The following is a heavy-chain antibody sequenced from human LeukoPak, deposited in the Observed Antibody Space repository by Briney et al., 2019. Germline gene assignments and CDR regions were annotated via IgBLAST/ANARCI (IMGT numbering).Heavy chain of an antibody. D-gene: IGHD3-22*01. Sequence: PGGSLRLSCAASGFTFSSYWMNWLRQAPGEGLEWVGLIKRETDGGTTDFAAPVKGRFTISRDDSKNTLYLQMNRLTSEDTAVYYCAQGSGFYYDYWGQGTLVTVSS. J-gene: IGHJ4*02. V-gene: IGHV3-15*07. CDR2: IKRETDGGTT. CDR1: GFTFSSYW. CDR3: AQGSGFYYDY.